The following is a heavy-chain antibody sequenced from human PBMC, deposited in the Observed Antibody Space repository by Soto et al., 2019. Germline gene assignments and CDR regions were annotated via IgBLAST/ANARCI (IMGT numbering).Heavy chain of an antibody. V-gene: IGHV3-11*01. CDR3: AGEHQYYYDSSGYYY. CDR1: GFTFSDYY. CDR2: ISSSGSTI. D-gene: IGHD3-22*01. J-gene: IGHJ4*02. Sequence: LRLSCAASGFTFSDYYMSWIRQAPGKGLEWVSYISSSGSTIYYADSVKGRFTISRDNAKNSLYLQMNSLRAEDTAVYYCAGEHQYYYDSSGYYYWGQGTLVTVSS.